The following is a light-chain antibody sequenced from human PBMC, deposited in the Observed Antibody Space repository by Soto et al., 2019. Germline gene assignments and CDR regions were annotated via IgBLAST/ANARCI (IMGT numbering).Light chain of an antibody. J-gene: IGKJ4*01. CDR2: DGS. V-gene: IGKV1-27*01. Sequence: DIQMTQSPSSLSASVGDRVTITCRASQGISNYLAWYQQKPPKVPKLLIYDGSTWQSAVPSRFSGSGSGTDFTLTISRLQPEDVATYYCQKYNSAPLTFGGGTKVEIK. CDR1: QGISNY. CDR3: QKYNSAPLT.